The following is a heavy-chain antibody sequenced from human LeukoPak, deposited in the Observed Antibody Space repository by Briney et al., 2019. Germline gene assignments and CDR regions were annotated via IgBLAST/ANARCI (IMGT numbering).Heavy chain of an antibody. Sequence: ASVKVSCKASGYTFTGYYMHWVRQAPGQGLEWMGWMNPNSGNTGYAQKFQGRITITRNTSIRTAYMELSSLRSEDTAVYYCARLFQRNELNYYDSSGYSLGYWGQGTLVTVSS. D-gene: IGHD3-22*01. CDR2: MNPNSGNT. CDR3: ARLFQRNELNYYDSSGYSLGY. CDR1: GYTFTGYY. J-gene: IGHJ4*02. V-gene: IGHV1-8*03.